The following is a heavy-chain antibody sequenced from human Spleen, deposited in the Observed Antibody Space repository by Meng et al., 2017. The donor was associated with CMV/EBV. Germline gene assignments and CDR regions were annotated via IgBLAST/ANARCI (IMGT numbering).Heavy chain of an antibody. V-gene: IGHV3-74*03. CDR2: IDIDGRDI. J-gene: IGHJ4*02. CDR3: ARGLEEYLGWEMGY. Sequence: VQLVESGGGLGQPGGSLGLSCAVSGFALRSYWMNWVRQAPGKGLEWVSRIDIDGRDITYADSVKGRFTISRDTAKNMLYLEMNSLRVEDTAVYYCARGLEEYLGWEMGYWGQGTLVTVSS. CDR1: GFALRSYW. D-gene: IGHD2/OR15-2a*01.